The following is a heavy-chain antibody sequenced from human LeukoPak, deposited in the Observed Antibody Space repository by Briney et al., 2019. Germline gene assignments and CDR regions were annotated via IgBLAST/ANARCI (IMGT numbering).Heavy chain of an antibody. CDR1: GYTLTEFS. Sequence: ASVKVSCKVSGYTLTEFSMHWVRQAPGKGLEWMGGFDPEDGETIYAQKFQGRVTMTEDTSTDTAYMELSSLRSEDTAVYYCATLEHYDILTGYYMAFFFWGQGTLVTVSS. J-gene: IGHJ4*02. CDR2: FDPEDGET. D-gene: IGHD3-9*01. V-gene: IGHV1-24*01. CDR3: ATLEHYDILTGYYMAFFF.